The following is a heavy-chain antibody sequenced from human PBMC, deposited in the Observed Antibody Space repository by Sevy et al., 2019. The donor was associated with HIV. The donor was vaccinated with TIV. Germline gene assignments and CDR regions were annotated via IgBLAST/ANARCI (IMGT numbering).Heavy chain of an antibody. CDR3: ASGIAAAGRGGYYYYMDV. CDR2: IIPIFGTA. J-gene: IGHJ6*03. D-gene: IGHD6-13*01. V-gene: IGHV1-69*06. Sequence: ASVKVSCKASGGTFSSYAISWVRQAPGQGLEWMGGIIPIFGTANYAQKFQGRVTITADKSTSTAYMELSSLRSEDTAVYYCASGIAAAGRGGYYYYMDVRGKGTTVTVSS. CDR1: GGTFSSYA.